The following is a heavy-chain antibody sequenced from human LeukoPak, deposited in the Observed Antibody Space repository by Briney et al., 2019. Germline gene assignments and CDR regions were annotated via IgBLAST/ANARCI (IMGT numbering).Heavy chain of an antibody. J-gene: IGHJ4*02. CDR3: ARSYYLLIFQFDS. D-gene: IGHD2/OR15-2a*01. Sequence: SETLSLTCTVSGGSISSSTDYWGWIRQPPGKGLEWIGSIYYSGSTYYNPSPTSRVTISGDTSKNQFSLKLSSVTAADTAVYYCARSYYLLIFQFDSWGQGALVTVSS. V-gene: IGHV4-39*07. CDR1: GGSISSSTDY. CDR2: IYYSGST.